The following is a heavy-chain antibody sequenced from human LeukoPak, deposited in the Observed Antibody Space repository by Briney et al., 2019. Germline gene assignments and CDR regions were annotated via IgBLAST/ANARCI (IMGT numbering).Heavy chain of an antibody. J-gene: IGHJ4*02. CDR3: ARGRPPSNWGFDF. CDR2: ISYDSSNY. Sequence: PGRSLRLSCAASGFTLNTFAMHWVRQAPGRGLEWVAVISYDSSNYYYADSVKGRFTISRDNSRNSLYLQMNSLRVEDTAIYYCARGRPPSNWGFDFWGQGTLVTVSS. D-gene: IGHD7-27*01. V-gene: IGHV3-30-3*01. CDR1: GFTLNTFA.